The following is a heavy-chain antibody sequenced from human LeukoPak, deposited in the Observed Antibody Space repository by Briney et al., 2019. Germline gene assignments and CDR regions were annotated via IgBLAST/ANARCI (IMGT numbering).Heavy chain of an antibody. CDR2: INHSGST. Sequence: PSETLSLTCTVSGGSISTSNYYWSWIRQPPGKGLEWIGEINHSGSTNYNPSLKSRVTISVDTSKNQFSLKLSSVTAADTAVYYCARLPYCSGGSCYSRGRYYYYYYMDVWGKGTTVTISS. D-gene: IGHD2-15*01. V-gene: IGHV4-39*07. CDR3: ARLPYCSGGSCYSRGRYYYYYYMDV. CDR1: GGSISTSNYY. J-gene: IGHJ6*03.